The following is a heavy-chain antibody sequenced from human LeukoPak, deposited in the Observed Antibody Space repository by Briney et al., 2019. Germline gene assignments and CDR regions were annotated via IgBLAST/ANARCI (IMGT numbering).Heavy chain of an antibody. J-gene: IGHJ4*02. CDR2: ICDNGNT. D-gene: IGHD3-10*01. CDR3: ATGRDPYKTGH. CDR1: GGSFSPAH. Sequence: PSETLSLTCTFSGGSFSPAHWSWIRQPPGKGLEWIGVICDNGNTDYNPSLKSRVTISVDTSKSQFSLKLSSLAAADTAVYYCATGRDPYKTGHWGQGTLVAVSS. V-gene: IGHV4-59*03.